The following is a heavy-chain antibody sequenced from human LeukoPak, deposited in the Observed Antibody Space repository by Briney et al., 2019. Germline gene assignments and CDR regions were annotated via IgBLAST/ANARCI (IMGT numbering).Heavy chain of an antibody. J-gene: IGHJ4*02. V-gene: IGHV4-34*01. CDR2: INHSGSA. Sequence: SETLSLTCAVYGGSFSGYYWSWIRQPPGKGLGWIGEINHSGSANYNPSLKSRVTISVDTSKNQFSLKLSSVTAADTAVYYCARGMSGSYYFDYWGQGTLVTVSS. CDR1: GGSFSGYY. CDR3: ARGMSGSYYFDY. D-gene: IGHD1-26*01.